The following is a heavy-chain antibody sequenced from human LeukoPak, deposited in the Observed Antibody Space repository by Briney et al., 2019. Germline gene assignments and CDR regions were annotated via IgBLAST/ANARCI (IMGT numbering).Heavy chain of an antibody. CDR2: ISSNGGST. D-gene: IGHD3-9*01. CDR3: AREGSPVSHHYDILTGPYRRAFDI. V-gene: IGHV3-64*01. J-gene: IGHJ3*02. Sequence: AGGSLRLSCAASGFTFSSYAMHWVRQAPGKGLEYVSAISSNGGSTYYANSVKGRFTISRDNSKNTLYLQMGSLRAEDMAVYYCAREGSPVSHHYDILTGPYRRAFDIWGQGTMVTVSS. CDR1: GFTFSSYA.